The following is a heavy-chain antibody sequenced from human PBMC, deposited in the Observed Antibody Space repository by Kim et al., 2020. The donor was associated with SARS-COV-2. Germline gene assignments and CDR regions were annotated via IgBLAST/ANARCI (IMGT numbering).Heavy chain of an antibody. CDR1: GFTFSSYG. Sequence: GGSLRLSCAASGFTFSSYGMHWVRQAPGKGREWVAVIWYDGSNKYYADSVKGRFTISRDNSKNTLYLQMNSLRAEDTAVYYCAGDVDTAMNYWGQGTLVTVSS. J-gene: IGHJ4*02. CDR3: AGDVDTAMNY. D-gene: IGHD5-18*01. CDR2: IWYDGSNK. V-gene: IGHV3-33*01.